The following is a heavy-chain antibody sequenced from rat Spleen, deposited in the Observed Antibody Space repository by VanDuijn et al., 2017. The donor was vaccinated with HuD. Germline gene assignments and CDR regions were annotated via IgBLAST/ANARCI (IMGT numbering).Heavy chain of an antibody. J-gene: IGHJ2*01. CDR1: GFTFSNYD. CDR2: ISYDGSST. CDR3: TTREYYGYIPPY. D-gene: IGHD1-9*01. Sequence: EVQLVESGGGLVQPGRSLKLSCAASGFTFSNYDMAWVRQAPTKGLEWVASISYDGSSTYYRDSVKGRFTISRDNAKSTLYLQMDSLRSEDTATYYCTTREYYGYIPPYWGQGVMVTVSS. V-gene: IGHV5-20*01.